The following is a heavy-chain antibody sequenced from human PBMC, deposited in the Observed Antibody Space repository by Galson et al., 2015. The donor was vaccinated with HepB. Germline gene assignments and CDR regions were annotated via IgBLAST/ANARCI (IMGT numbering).Heavy chain of an antibody. Sequence: SLRLSCAASGFTFSTYWMTWVRQAPGKGLEWVANVKEDGSQKYYVDSVKGRFTISRDNARNSLYLQMSSLRAEDTAVYYCARGRGSVTYYVDYWGQGTLVTVSS. CDR3: ARGRGSVTYYVDY. V-gene: IGHV3-7*03. D-gene: IGHD6-19*01. J-gene: IGHJ4*02. CDR2: VKEDGSQK. CDR1: GFTFSTYW.